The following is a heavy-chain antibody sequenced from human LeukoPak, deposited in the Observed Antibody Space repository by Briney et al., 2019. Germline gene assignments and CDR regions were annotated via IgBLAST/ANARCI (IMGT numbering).Heavy chain of an antibody. CDR1: GVSMIDYY. J-gene: IGHJ6*03. CDR2: IYTTGGT. D-gene: IGHD2-2*01. CDR3: ARVQEVVQDYSYYYYMDV. V-gene: IGHV4-4*07. Sequence: TSETLSLTCTVSGVSMIDYYWSWIRQPAGKGLEWIGRIYTTGGTNYNPSLKSRVIMSIDTYKNQFSLKLTSVTAADTAVYYCARVQEVVQDYSYYYYMDVCGKGTTVTVS.